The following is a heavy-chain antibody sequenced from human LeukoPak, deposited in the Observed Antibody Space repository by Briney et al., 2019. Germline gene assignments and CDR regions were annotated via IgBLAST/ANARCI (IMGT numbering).Heavy chain of an antibody. V-gene: IGHV3-53*01. CDR1: GFTFSDYY. CDR3: ARVPGYDSSGIHYYFDY. CDR2: IYSGGST. D-gene: IGHD3-22*01. J-gene: IGHJ4*02. Sequence: GGSLRLSCAASGFTFSDYYMSWIRQAPGKGLEWVSVIYSGGSTYYADSVKGRFTISRDNSKNTLYLQMNSLRAEDTAVYYCARVPGYDSSGIHYYFDYWGQGTLVTVSS.